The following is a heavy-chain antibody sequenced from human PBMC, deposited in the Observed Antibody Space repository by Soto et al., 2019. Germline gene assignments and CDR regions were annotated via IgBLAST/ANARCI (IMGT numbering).Heavy chain of an antibody. D-gene: IGHD1-26*01. CDR2: IYWDDDK. Sequence: QITLKESGPTLVKPTQTLTLTCTFSGFSLSAYGVGVGWIRQPPRKALEWLALIYWDDDKRYSPSLKSRLTITKDTATSQVVLTMTNMDPVDTATYYCAHAVGSWGRYSFDSWGQGTLVTVSS. J-gene: IGHJ4*02. CDR1: GFSLSAYGVG. CDR3: AHAVGSWGRYSFDS. V-gene: IGHV2-5*02.